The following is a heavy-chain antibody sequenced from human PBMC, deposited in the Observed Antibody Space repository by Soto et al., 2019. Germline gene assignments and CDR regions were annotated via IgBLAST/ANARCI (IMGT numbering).Heavy chain of an antibody. V-gene: IGHV2-5*02. J-gene: IGHJ5*02. Sequence: SGPTLVNPTQTLTLTCTFSGFSLSTSGVGVGWIRQPPGKALEWLALIFWDDDKRYSPSLKSRVTITKDTSKNQLVLTMTNMDPVDTATYYCAHSRLLNIAAAGNNWFDPWGQGTLVTVSS. CDR3: AHSRLLNIAAAGNNWFDP. D-gene: IGHD6-13*01. CDR1: GFSLSTSGVG. CDR2: IFWDDDK.